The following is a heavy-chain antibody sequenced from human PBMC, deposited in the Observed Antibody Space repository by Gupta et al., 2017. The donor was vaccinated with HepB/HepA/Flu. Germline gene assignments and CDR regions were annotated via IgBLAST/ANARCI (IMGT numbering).Heavy chain of an antibody. CDR1: GFTFSSYA. CDR2: ITSSGGRT. D-gene: IGHD3-10*01. V-gene: IGHV3-23*01. CDR3: ARTTNYYGSGSYYNPFDY. J-gene: IGHJ4*02. Sequence: EVQLLESGGGLVQPGGSLRLSCAASGFTFSSYAMSWFRPAPGKGLECVSAITSSGGRTYYADSVKGRFTISRDNSRNTLYLQMNSLRAEDTAVYYCARTTNYYGSGSYYNPFDYWGQGTLVTVSS.